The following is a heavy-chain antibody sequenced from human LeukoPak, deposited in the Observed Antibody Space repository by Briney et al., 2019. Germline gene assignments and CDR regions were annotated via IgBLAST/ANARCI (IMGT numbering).Heavy chain of an antibody. J-gene: IGHJ4*02. CDR3: ATGRLEGGYCSSTSCVDLDY. Sequence: ASVKVSCKVSGYTLTELSMHWVRQAPGKGLEWMGGFDPEDGETIYAQKFQGRVNMTEDTSTDTAYMELSSLRSEDTAVYYCATGRLEGGYCSSTSCVDLDYWGQGTLVTVSS. V-gene: IGHV1-24*01. CDR2: FDPEDGET. CDR1: GYTLTELS. D-gene: IGHD2-2*03.